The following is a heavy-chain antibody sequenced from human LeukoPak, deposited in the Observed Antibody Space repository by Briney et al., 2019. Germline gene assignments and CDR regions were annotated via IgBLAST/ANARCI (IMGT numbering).Heavy chain of an antibody. Sequence: SSETLSLTCTVSGGSFRDYYWSWIRQPPGKGLEWIGYLYDSGSTIYNPSLKSRVTISLDTSKNQLSLTLNSVTAADTAVYYCARNMAYWGQGTLVTVSS. J-gene: IGHJ4*02. V-gene: IGHV4-59*01. CDR3: ARNMAY. CDR2: LYDSGST. D-gene: IGHD2/OR15-2a*01. CDR1: GGSFRDYY.